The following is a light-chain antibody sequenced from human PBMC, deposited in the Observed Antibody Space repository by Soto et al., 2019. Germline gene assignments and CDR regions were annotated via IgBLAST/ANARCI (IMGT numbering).Light chain of an antibody. CDR2: GSS. J-gene: IGKJ1*01. CDR3: QQNNNWPRT. V-gene: IGKV3-15*01. CDR1: QSVNSD. Sequence: ETVMTQSPATLSVSPGERATLSCRASQSVNSDLAWYQKKPGQAPRLLIYGSSTRATGIPARFSGGGSGTEFTLTISSLQSEDLAVYYCQQNNNWPRTFGQGTKVDIK.